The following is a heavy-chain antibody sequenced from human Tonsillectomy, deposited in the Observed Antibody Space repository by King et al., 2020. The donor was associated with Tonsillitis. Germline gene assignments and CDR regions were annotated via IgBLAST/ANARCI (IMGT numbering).Heavy chain of an antibody. V-gene: IGHV3-7*03. D-gene: IGHD6-13*01. CDR1: EFTFNIYS. CDR2: IKEDGSEK. J-gene: IGHJ4*02. CDR3: VRDMGSSWYYFDY. Sequence: VQLVESGGGLVQPGGSLRLSCAASEFTFNIYSMSWVRQAPGKGLEWVANIKEDGSEKYYVDSVKGRFIISRDNAKNSLYLQMNSLRAEDTAVYYCVRDMGSSWYYFDYWGQGTLVTVSS.